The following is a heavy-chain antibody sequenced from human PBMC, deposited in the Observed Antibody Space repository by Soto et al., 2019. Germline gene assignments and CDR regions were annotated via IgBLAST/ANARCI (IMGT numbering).Heavy chain of an antibody. J-gene: IGHJ6*02. D-gene: IGHD3-10*01. Sequence: SETLSLTCTLSSDSRRSHKRSWIRQPPGKGLEWIGYIDNGGGTSYNPSLRSRVTMSVDTSTLQFTLKLSSVTAADTAVYYCVRQGFGVLHGLVDVWGQGTMVTVS. CDR1: SDSRRSHK. V-gene: IGHV4-59*08. CDR2: IDNGGGT. CDR3: VRQGFGVLHGLVDV.